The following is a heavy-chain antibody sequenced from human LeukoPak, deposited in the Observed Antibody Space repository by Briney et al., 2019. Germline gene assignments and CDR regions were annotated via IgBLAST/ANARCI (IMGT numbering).Heavy chain of an antibody. CDR1: GYSITTGYY. CDR3: ARDQDYYGPGSYGPDH. CDR2: IYHSGST. D-gene: IGHD3-10*01. V-gene: IGHV4-38-2*02. Sequence: SETLSLTCTVFGYSITTGYYWGWIRQPPGKGLEWIGSIYHSGSTFYNPSLKSRVTISVDTSKNQFSLKLSSVTAADTAIYYCARDQDYYGPGSYGPDHWGQGTQVTVSS. J-gene: IGHJ4*02.